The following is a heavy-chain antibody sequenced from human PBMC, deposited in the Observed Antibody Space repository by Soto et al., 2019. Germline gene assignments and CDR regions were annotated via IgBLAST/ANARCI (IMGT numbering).Heavy chain of an antibody. D-gene: IGHD6-13*01. CDR3: ARDFSSTWNFDY. CDR2: VNPNSGST. J-gene: IGHJ4*02. Sequence: GASVKVSCKASGYTFTDYYMHWVRQAPGQGLEWMGRVNPNSGSTSYAQNFQGSVTMTRDTSMSTVYMELSSLRSEDTAVYYCARDFSSTWNFDYWGQGTLVTVSS. CDR1: GYTFTDYY. V-gene: IGHV1-2*04.